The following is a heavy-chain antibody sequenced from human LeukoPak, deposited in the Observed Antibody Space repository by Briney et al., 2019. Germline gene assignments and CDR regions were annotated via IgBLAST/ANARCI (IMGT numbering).Heavy chain of an antibody. Sequence: SETLSLTCTVSGDSISISYWSWIRQPPGKGLEWIGYVYYSGSTKYNPSLRSRVTISLDTSKNQFSLKLTSVTAADTAIYYCAKKGYGGNDYWGPGALVTVSS. CDR2: VYYSGST. CDR3: AKKGYGGNDY. CDR1: GDSISISY. D-gene: IGHD4-23*01. V-gene: IGHV4-59*01. J-gene: IGHJ4*02.